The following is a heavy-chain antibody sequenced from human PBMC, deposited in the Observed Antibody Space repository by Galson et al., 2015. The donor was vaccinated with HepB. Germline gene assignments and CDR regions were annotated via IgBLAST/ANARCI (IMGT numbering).Heavy chain of an antibody. CDR1: GFTFGDYA. J-gene: IGHJ4*02. Sequence: SLRLSCASSGFTFGDYAVNWVRQAPGKGLEWVGFIRRNAYGATTEYAASLKGRFSISRDDSKNIAHLQMNSLQTEDTAFYFCAREAAGLGGYFDYWGRGTLVTVSS. D-gene: IGHD6-13*01. V-gene: IGHV3-49*04. CDR3: AREAAGLGGYFDY. CDR2: IRRNAYGATT.